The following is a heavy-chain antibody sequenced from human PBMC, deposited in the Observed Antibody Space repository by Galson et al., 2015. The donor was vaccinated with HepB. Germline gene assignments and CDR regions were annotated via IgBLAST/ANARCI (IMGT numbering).Heavy chain of an antibody. CDR1: GFSLSTSGVG. CDR3: ARSRGDIAGFDY. CDR2: IDWDDDK. Sequence: TLTLTCTFSGFSLSTSGVGVGWIRQPPGKALEWLARIDWDDDKYYSTSLKTRLTISKDTSKNQVVLTMTNMDPVDTATYYCARSRGDIAGFDYWGQGTLVTVSS. J-gene: IGHJ4*02. D-gene: IGHD6-13*01. V-gene: IGHV2-70*11.